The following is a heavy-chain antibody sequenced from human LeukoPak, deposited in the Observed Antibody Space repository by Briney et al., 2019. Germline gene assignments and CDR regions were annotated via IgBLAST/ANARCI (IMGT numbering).Heavy chain of an antibody. CDR1: GYTFTSYG. D-gene: IGHD3-22*01. Sequence: ASVKVSCKASGYTFTSYGISWVRQAPGQGLEWMGWISAYNGNTNYAQKLQGRVTMTTDTSTSTAYMELRSLRSDDTAVYYCAREASTMIVAPTDAFGIWGQGTMVTVSP. CDR3: AREASTMIVAPTDAFGI. V-gene: IGHV1-18*01. CDR2: ISAYNGNT. J-gene: IGHJ3*02.